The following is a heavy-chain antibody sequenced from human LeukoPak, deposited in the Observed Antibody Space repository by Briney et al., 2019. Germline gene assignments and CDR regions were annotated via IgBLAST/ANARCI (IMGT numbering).Heavy chain of an antibody. D-gene: IGHD3-16*01. CDR3: TRDRSLPVRFSFYMDV. J-gene: IGHJ6*03. V-gene: IGHV3-49*04. Sequence: GSLRLSCTASGFTFADYAMSWVRPAPGKGLEWVGFIRSKAYGGTTEYAASVKGRFTISRDDSKSIAYLQMNSLKTEDTAVYYRTRDRSLPVRFSFYMDVWGKGTTVTVSS. CDR2: IRSKAYGGTT. CDR1: GFTFADYA.